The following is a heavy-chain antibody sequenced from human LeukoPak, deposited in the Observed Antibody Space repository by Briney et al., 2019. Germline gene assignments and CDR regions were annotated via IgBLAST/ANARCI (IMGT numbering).Heavy chain of an antibody. Sequence: ASVKVSCKASGYTFTSYGISWVRQAPGQGLEWMGWISAYNGNTNYAQKLQGRVTMTTDTSTSTAYMELRSLRSDDTAVYYCARDVGFIVVVPAAMEPTYYYYMDVWGKGTTVTVSS. CDR1: GYTFTSYG. CDR3: ARDVGFIVVVPAAMEPTYYYYMDV. J-gene: IGHJ6*03. CDR2: ISAYNGNT. V-gene: IGHV1-18*01. D-gene: IGHD2-2*01.